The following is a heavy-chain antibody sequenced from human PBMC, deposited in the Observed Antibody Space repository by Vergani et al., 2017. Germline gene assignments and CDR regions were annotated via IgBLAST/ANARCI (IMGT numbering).Heavy chain of an antibody. CDR1: GFTFSDYY. CDR2: ISYDGSNK. CDR3: AKEPEYXSSWYGGRYYYYYYGMDV. D-gene: IGHD6-13*01. Sequence: QVQLVESGGGLVKPGGSLRLSCAASGFTFSDYYMSWIRQAPGKGLEWVAVISYDGSNKYYADSVKGRFTISRDNSKNTLYLQMNSLRAEDTAVYYCAKEPEYXSSWYGGRYYYYYYGMDVWGQGTTVTVSS. V-gene: IGHV3-30*18. J-gene: IGHJ6*02.